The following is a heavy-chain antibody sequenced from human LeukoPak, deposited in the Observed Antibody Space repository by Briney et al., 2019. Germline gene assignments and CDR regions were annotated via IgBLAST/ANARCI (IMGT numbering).Heavy chain of an antibody. D-gene: IGHD5-18*01. CDR1: GLTVSSNY. CDR3: AREGTAMDPYYYYGMDV. V-gene: IGHV3-66*01. Sequence: GGSLRLSCAASGLTVSSNYMSWVRQAPGKGLEWVSVIYSGGSTYYADSVKGRFTISRDNSKNTLYLQMNSLRAEDTAVYYCAREGTAMDPYYYYGMDVWGQGTTVTVSS. J-gene: IGHJ6*02. CDR2: IYSGGST.